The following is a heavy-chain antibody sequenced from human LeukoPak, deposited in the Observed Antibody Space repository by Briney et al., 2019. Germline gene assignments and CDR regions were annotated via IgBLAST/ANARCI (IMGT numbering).Heavy chain of an antibody. D-gene: IGHD6-13*01. CDR2: IYYSGNT. Sequence: SETLSLTCTVSGVSISSSNSYWGWIRQPPGKGLEWIGSIYYSGNTYYNASLKSQVSISIDTSKNQFSLKLSSVTAADTAVYYCARHPYSQQLVRGSGFDYWGQGTLVTVSS. CDR3: ARHPYSQQLVRGSGFDY. J-gene: IGHJ4*02. CDR1: GVSISSSNSY. V-gene: IGHV4-39*01.